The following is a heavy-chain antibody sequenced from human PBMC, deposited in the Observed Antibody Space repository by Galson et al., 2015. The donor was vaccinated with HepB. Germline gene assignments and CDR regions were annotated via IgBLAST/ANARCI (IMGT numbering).Heavy chain of an antibody. CDR2: IIPIFGTA. CDR1: GGAFSSYA. V-gene: IGHV1-69*01. J-gene: IGHJ4*02. D-gene: IGHD2-21*02. Sequence: SCKASGGAFSSYAISWVRQAPGQGLEWMGGIIPIFGTANYAQKFQGRVTITADESTSTAYMELSSLRSEDTAVYYCARAGQRGVVVTATPFDYWGQGTLVTVSS. CDR3: ARAGQRGVVVTATPFDY.